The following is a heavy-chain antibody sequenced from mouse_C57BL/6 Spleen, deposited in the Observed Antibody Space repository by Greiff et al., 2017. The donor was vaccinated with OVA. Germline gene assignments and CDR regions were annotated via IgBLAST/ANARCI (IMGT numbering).Heavy chain of an antibody. CDR3: ASLTTVVQDAMDY. CDR2: IYPGSGST. CDR1: GYTFTSYW. D-gene: IGHD1-1*01. V-gene: IGHV1-55*01. J-gene: IGHJ4*01. Sequence: VQLQQPGAELVKPGASVKMSCKASGYTFTSYWITWVKQRPGQGLEWIGDIYPGSGSTNYNEKFKSKATLTVDTSSSTAYMQLSSLTAEDSAVYYCASLTTVVQDAMDYWGQGTSVTVSS.